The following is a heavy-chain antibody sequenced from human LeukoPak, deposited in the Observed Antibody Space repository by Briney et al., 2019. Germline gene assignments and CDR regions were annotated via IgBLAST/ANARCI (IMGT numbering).Heavy chain of an antibody. D-gene: IGHD6-19*01. Sequence: PGGSLRLSCAASGFTFSSYGMSWVRQAPGKGLEWVSGISYSGGSTYYADSVKGRFTISRDNSKNTLYLQMNTLRVDDTGIYYCAKDLDSSGSYESPGDYWGQGTQVTVSS. CDR2: ISYSGGST. V-gene: IGHV3-23*01. CDR3: AKDLDSSGSYESPGDY. J-gene: IGHJ4*02. CDR1: GFTFSSYG.